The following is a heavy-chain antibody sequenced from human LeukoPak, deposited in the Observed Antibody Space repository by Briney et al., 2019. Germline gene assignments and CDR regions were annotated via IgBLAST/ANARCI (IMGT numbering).Heavy chain of an antibody. Sequence: ASVKVSCKASGYTFTSYGISWVRQAPGQGLEWMGWINPNSGGTNYAQKFQGRVTMTRDTSISTAYMELSRLRSDDTAVYYCARGYDILTGSFDYWGQGTLVTVSS. CDR1: GYTFTSYG. CDR3: ARGYDILTGSFDY. D-gene: IGHD3-9*01. J-gene: IGHJ4*02. V-gene: IGHV1-2*02. CDR2: INPNSGGT.